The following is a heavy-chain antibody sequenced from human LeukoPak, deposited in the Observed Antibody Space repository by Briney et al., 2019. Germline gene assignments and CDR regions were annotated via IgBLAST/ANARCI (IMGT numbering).Heavy chain of an antibody. CDR3: ARATSSGYRSSWYGGY. CDR1: GGTFSSYA. J-gene: IGHJ4*02. Sequence: ASVKVSCKASGGTFSSYAISWVRQAPGQGLEWMGGIIPIFGTANYAQKFQGRVTTTADKSTSTAYMELSSLRSEDTAVYYCARATSSGYRSSWYGGYWGQGTLVTVSS. CDR2: IIPIFGTA. D-gene: IGHD6-13*01. V-gene: IGHV1-69*06.